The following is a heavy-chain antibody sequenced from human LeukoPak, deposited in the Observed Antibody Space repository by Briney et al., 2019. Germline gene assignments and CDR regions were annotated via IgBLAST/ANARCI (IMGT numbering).Heavy chain of an antibody. D-gene: IGHD4-17*01. CDR1: GGSINSYY. V-gene: IGHV4-59*12. Sequence: SETLSLTCTVPGGSINSYYWSWIRQPPGKGLEWIAYIDYSGNTDYNPSLKSRVTISIDTSKNQFSLKVRSVTAADSAIYYCARTASMVTTVIDYWGQGTLVTVSS. J-gene: IGHJ4*02. CDR3: ARTASMVTTVIDY. CDR2: IDYSGNT.